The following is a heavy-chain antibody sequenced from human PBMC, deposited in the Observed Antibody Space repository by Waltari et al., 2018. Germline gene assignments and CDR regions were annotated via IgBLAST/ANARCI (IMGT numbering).Heavy chain of an antibody. D-gene: IGHD2-21*01. CDR3: AREGVAISFAFDI. CDR1: GGSISSYS. V-gene: IGHV4-4*07. Sequence: QVQLQESGPGLVKPSETLSLTCTVSGGSISSYSWSWLRQPAGKGLEWIGRIYTSGSTNYNPSLKSRVTMSVDTSKNQFSLKLSSVTAADTAVYYCAREGVAISFAFDIWGQGTMVTVSS. J-gene: IGHJ3*02. CDR2: IYTSGST.